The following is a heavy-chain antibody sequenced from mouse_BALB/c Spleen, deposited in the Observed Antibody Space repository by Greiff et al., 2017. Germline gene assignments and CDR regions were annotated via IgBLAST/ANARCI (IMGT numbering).Heavy chain of an antibody. CDR1: GYSFTSYW. Sequence: VQLKQSGTVLARPGASVKMSCKASGYSFTSYWMHWVKQRPGQGLEWIGAIYPGNGDTSYNQKFKGKAKLTADTSASTAYMELSSLTNEDSAVYYGTRSPPRRLPNYYAMDYWGQGTSVTVSS. CDR2: IYPGNGDT. J-gene: IGHJ4*01. CDR3: TRSPPRRLPNYYAMDY. D-gene: IGHD1-2*01. V-gene: IGHV1-5*01.